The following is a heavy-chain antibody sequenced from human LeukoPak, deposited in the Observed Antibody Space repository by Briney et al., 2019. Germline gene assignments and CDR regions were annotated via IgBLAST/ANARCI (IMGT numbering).Heavy chain of an antibody. J-gene: IGHJ4*02. CDR3: ATGGDYFYY. CDR2: IYSDDST. CDR1: GFTVTSNS. Sequence: GRSLRLTCAASGFTVTSNSMTWVRQAPGKGLEWVSIIYSDDSTSTADSVKGRFTISRDNSKNTVFLQINSLRAEDTAVYYCATGGDYFYYRGQGALVTVSS. V-gene: IGHV3-66*01.